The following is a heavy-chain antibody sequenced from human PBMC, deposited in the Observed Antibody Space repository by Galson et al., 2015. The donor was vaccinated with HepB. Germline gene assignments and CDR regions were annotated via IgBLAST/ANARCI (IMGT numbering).Heavy chain of an antibody. D-gene: IGHD3-22*01. Sequence: SLRLSCAASGFTFSSYSMNWVRQAPGKGLEWVSSISSSSSYIYYADSVKGRFTISRDNAKNSLYLQMNSLRAEDTAVYYCARDPAPPEVVVTEFGYWGQGTLVTVSS. J-gene: IGHJ4*02. CDR1: GFTFSSYS. V-gene: IGHV3-21*01. CDR2: ISSSSSYI. CDR3: ARDPAPPEVVVTEFGY.